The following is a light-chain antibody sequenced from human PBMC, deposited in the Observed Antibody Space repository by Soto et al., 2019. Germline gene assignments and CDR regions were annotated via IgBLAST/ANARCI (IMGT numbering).Light chain of an antibody. CDR1: SSDVGGYNY. CDR3: SSYAGSDNVV. V-gene: IGLV2-8*01. CDR2: DVN. Sequence: QSALTQPPSASGSPGQSVTLSCTGTSSDVGGYNYVSWYQQHPGKAPKLMIYDVNKRPSGVPDRFSGSKSGNSASLTVSGLQTEDEADYYCSSYAGSDNVVFGGGTKLTVL. J-gene: IGLJ2*01.